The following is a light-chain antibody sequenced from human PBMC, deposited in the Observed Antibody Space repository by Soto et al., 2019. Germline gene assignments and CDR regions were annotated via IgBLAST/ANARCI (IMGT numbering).Light chain of an antibody. Sequence: QSVLTQPPSVSGAPGQRVTISCTGSSSNIGAGSDVHWYQQFPGTAPKLLIYDNNNRPSGVPDRFSGSKSGTSASLAITGRQAEDEADYYCQSYDGSLKLFGGGTKLTVL. V-gene: IGLV1-40*01. CDR2: DNN. CDR3: QSYDGSLKL. J-gene: IGLJ2*01. CDR1: SSNIGAGSD.